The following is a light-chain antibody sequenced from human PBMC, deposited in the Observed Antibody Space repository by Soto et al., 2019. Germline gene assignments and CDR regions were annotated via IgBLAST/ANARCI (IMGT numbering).Light chain of an antibody. CDR3: SSYTSSNTGV. CDR2: EVS. Sequence: QSALTQPASVSGSPGQSITLSCTGTSSDVGGYNSVSWYQQHPGKVPKVMIYEVSNRPSGASDRFSGSKSGNTASLTISGLQAEDEADYYCSSYTSSNTGVFGGGTKLTVL. V-gene: IGLV2-14*01. J-gene: IGLJ3*02. CDR1: SSDVGGYNS.